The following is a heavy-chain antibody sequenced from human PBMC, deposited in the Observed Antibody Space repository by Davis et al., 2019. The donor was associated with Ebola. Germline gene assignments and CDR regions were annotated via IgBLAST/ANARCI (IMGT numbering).Heavy chain of an antibody. CDR2: IYPGDSET. CDR3: ARLGQYSSSSVDY. Sequence: KVSCKGSGYTFTSYWIAWVRQVPGKGLEWMGSIYPGDSETRYSPSLQGQVTISADKSTSTAYLQWSSLKASDTAMYYCARLGQYSSSSVDYWGQGTLVTVSS. J-gene: IGHJ4*02. CDR1: GYTFTSYW. V-gene: IGHV5-51*01. D-gene: IGHD6-6*01.